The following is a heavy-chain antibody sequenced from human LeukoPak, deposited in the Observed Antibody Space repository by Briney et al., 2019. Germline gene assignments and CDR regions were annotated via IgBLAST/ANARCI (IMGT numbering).Heavy chain of an antibody. CDR2: ISSSSSYI. D-gene: IGHD3-9*01. V-gene: IGHV3-21*01. Sequence: GGSLRLSCAASGFTFSSYSMNWVSQAPGKGLEWVSSISSSSSYIYYADSVKGRFTISRDNAKNSLYLQMNSLRAEDTAVYYCARDPMYYDILTGYSPYYFDYWGQGTLVTVSS. CDR1: GFTFSSYS. J-gene: IGHJ4*02. CDR3: ARDPMYYDILTGYSPYYFDY.